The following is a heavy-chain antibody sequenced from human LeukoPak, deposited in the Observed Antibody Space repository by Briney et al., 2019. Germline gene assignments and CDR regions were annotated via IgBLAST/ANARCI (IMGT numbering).Heavy chain of an antibody. CDR3: AKVQLEPYPNYYYYGMDV. D-gene: IGHD6-13*01. J-gene: IGHJ6*02. CDR2: ISYDGSNK. CDR1: GITFSSYG. V-gene: IGHV3-30*18. Sequence: PGGSLRLSCAASGITFSSYGMHWVRQAPGKGLEWVAVISYDGSNKYYADSVKGRFTISRDNSKNTLYLQMNSLRAEDTAVYYCAKVQLEPYPNYYYYGMDVWGQGTTVTVSS.